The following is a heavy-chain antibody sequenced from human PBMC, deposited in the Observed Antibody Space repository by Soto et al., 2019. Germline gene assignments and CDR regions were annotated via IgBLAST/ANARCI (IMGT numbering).Heavy chain of an antibody. Sequence: QVQLVQSGAEVRKPGSSVKVSCKASGGTFTTYDISWVRQAPGQGLEWMGGIIPLFDATKNAQKFQGRVTITADKSTGTAYMELSSLRSEDTAMYYCARDRSSSWYNGTSYFDSWGQGTLVTVSS. J-gene: IGHJ4*02. CDR1: GGTFTTYD. V-gene: IGHV1-69*06. CDR3: ARDRSSSWYNGTSYFDS. CDR2: IIPLFDAT. D-gene: IGHD6-19*01.